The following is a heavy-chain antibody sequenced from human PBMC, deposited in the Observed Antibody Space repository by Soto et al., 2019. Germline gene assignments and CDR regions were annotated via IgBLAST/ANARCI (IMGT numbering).Heavy chain of an antibody. CDR1: GGSISSGGYY. J-gene: IGHJ5*02. Sequence: QVQLQESGPGLVKPSQTLSLTCTVSGGSISSGGYYWNWIRQHPGKGLEWIGYIFYIGRTYYNPSLKSRVTLSVYTSKNQFSLKLNSVSAVVPAVYSCARSVFPWGQGTLVPVSS. CDR3: ARSVFP. V-gene: IGHV4-31*03. CDR2: IFYIGRT.